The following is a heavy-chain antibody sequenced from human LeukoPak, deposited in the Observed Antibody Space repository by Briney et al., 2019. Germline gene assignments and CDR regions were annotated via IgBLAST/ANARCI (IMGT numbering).Heavy chain of an antibody. D-gene: IGHD4/OR15-4a*01. CDR3: ARHEFWVPFDY. V-gene: IGHV4-59*08. CDR1: GDXVSSSH. CDR2: ISSGGA. Sequence: PSETLSLTCTVSGDXVSSSHCAWIRQPPGKGLEWIGYISSGGANYNRSLKSRVTMSIDTARNQFSLRLSSVTAADTAVYFCARHEFWVPFDYWGQGALVTVSP. J-gene: IGHJ4*02.